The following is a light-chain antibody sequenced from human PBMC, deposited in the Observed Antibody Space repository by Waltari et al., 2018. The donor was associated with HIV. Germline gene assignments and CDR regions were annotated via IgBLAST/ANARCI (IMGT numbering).Light chain of an antibody. CDR2: QDN. Sequence: SYELTQPPSVSVSPGQTASITCSGDKLWNKYACWYQQKPGQSPVLVIYQDNKRPSGIPERFSGSNSGNTATLTISGTQAMDEADYYCQAWDSSNVVFGGGTKLTVL. CDR1: KLWNKY. CDR3: QAWDSSNVV. V-gene: IGLV3-1*01. J-gene: IGLJ3*02.